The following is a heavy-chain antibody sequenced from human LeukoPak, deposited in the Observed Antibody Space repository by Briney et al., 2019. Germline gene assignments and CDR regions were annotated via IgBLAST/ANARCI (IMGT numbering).Heavy chain of an antibody. CDR3: ARDMIVVVGSDAFDI. D-gene: IGHD3-22*01. CDR2: IKQDGSEK. CDR1: GLTFSSYW. Sequence: GGSLRLSCAASGLTFSSYWMSWVRQAPGKGLEWVANIKQDGSEKYYVDPVKGRFTISRDNAKNSLYLQMNSLRAEDTAVYYCARDMIVVVGSDAFDIWGQGTMVTVSS. J-gene: IGHJ3*02. V-gene: IGHV3-7*01.